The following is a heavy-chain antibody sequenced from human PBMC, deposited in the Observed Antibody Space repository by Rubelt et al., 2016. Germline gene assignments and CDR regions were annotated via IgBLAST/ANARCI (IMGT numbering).Heavy chain of an antibody. CDR3: ARATTVVTHIAY. V-gene: IGHV4-39*01. J-gene: IGHJ4*02. D-gene: IGHD4-23*01. Sequence: GESSETLSLTCTVSGGSISGSSYYWGWIRQSPGKGLEWIGSIGDSGSPSSNPSLESRVTTSVDTSKNQFSLRLSSVTAADTAVYYCARATTVVTHIAYWGQGTLVTVSS. CDR1: GGSISGSSYY. CDR2: IGDSGSP.